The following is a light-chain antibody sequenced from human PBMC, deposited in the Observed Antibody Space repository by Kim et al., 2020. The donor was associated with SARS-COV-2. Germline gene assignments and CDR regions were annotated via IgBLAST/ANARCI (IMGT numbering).Light chain of an antibody. CDR3: QVWDSRV. V-gene: IGLV3-9*01. CDR2: RDF. Sequence: SGSVALGQTASITCGVKNIGSRNVHWYQQKPGQAPVLVIYRDFNRPSGIPERFSGSNSGNTATLTINRAQAGDEADYYSQVWDSRVFGGGTQLTVL. J-gene: IGLJ2*01. CDR1: NIGSRN.